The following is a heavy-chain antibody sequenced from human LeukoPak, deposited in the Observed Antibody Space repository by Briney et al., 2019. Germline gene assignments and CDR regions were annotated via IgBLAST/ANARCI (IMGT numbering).Heavy chain of an antibody. Sequence: RASVTVSCKASGYTFTGYYMRWVRQAPGQGLEWMGRINPNSGGTNYAQKFQGRVTMTRDTSITTAYMELSRLRSDDTAVYYCARDSWTANGWFDPWGQGTLVTVSS. J-gene: IGHJ5*02. D-gene: IGHD2-21*02. CDR1: GYTFTGYY. V-gene: IGHV1-2*06. CDR2: INPNSGGT. CDR3: ARDSWTANGWFDP.